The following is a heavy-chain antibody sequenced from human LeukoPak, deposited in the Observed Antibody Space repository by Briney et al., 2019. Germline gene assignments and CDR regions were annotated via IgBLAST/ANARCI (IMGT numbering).Heavy chain of an antibody. V-gene: IGHV3-49*04. Sequence: GGSLRLSCTGSGFSFGDYAVSWVRQAPGKGLEWIGFIRSKTYGGTPEYAASAKGRFTISRDDSKSIAYLQMNSLKTEDTGVYYCTKDSLPTFSGYYYCMDVWGKGTTAAISS. CDR2: IRSKTYGGTP. CDR1: GFSFGDYA. CDR3: TKDSLPTFSGYYYCMDV. J-gene: IGHJ6*03.